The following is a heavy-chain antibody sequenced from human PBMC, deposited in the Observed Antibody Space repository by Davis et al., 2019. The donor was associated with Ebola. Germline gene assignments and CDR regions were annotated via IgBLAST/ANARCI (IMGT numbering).Heavy chain of an antibody. Sequence: GESLKISCAASGFTFSSYSMNWVRQAPGKGLEWVSYISSSSSYTNYADSVKGRFTISRDNAKNSLYLQMNSLRAEDTAVYYCASDILTGLDFWGQGTLVTVSS. CDR3: ASDILTGLDF. D-gene: IGHD3-9*01. CDR2: ISSSSSYT. V-gene: IGHV3-21*05. J-gene: IGHJ4*02. CDR1: GFTFSSYS.